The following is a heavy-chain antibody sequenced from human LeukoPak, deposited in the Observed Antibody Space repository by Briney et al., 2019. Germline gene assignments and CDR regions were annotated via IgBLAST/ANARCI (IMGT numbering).Heavy chain of an antibody. J-gene: IGHJ4*02. V-gene: IGHV1-69*06. CDR2: IIPIFGTA. D-gene: IGHD2-15*01. Sequence: SVKVSCKASGGTFSSYAISWVRQAPGQGLEWMGGIIPIFGTANYAQKFQGRVTITADKSTSTAYMELSSLRSEDTAVYYCARERLGYCSGGSCYEVWGQGTLVTVSS. CDR1: GGTFSSYA. CDR3: ARERLGYCSGGSCYEV.